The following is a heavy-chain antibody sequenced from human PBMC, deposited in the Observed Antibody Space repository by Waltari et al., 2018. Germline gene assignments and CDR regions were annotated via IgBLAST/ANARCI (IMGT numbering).Heavy chain of an antibody. V-gene: IGHV4-38-2*01. CDR2: IYHSGST. CDR1: GSSLSSGYY. J-gene: IGHJ4*02. CDR3: ARHDY. Sequence: QVQLQESGPGLVKPSETLSLTCAVSGSSLSSGYYWCWIRQPPGKGLEWIGRIYHSGSTYYNPSLKSRVTISVDTSKNQFSLKLSSVTAADTAVYYCARHDYWGQGTLVTVSS.